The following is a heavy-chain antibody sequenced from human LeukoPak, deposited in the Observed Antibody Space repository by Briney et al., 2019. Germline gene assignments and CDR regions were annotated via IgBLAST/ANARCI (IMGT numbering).Heavy chain of an antibody. CDR1: GGSISSSSYY. Sequence: SETLSLTCTVSGGSISSSSYYWGWIRQPPGKGLEWIGSIYYSGSTYYNPSLKSRVTMSVDTSKNQFSLKLSSVTAADTAVYYCASYPRLVGLELLPLGREKQDAFDIWGQGTMVTVSS. CDR2: IYYSGST. D-gene: IGHD1-7*01. J-gene: IGHJ3*02. CDR3: ASYPRLVGLELLPLGREKQDAFDI. V-gene: IGHV4-39*07.